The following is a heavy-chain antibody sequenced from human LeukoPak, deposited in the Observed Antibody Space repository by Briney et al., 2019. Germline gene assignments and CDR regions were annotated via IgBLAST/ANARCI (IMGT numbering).Heavy chain of an antibody. CDR2: ISYDGSNK. CDR1: GFTFSNCD. V-gene: IGHV3-30*18. CDR3: AKDGGWDYGSGSYSPLLDY. J-gene: IGHJ4*02. D-gene: IGHD3-10*01. Sequence: GGALRLSCAASGFTFSNCDMHWVRQAPGKGLEWVAVISYDGSNKYYIDSVKGRFTISRDNSKNTLYLQMNTLRAEDTAVYYCAKDGGWDYGSGSYSPLLDYWGQGTLVTVSS.